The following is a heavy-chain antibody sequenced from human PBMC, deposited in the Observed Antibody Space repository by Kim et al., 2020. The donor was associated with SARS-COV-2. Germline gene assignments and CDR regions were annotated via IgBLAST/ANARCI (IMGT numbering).Heavy chain of an antibody. V-gene: IGHV1-46*01. J-gene: IGHJ4*02. Sequence: ASVKVSCKASGYTFTSYYMHWVRQAPGQGLEWMGIINPSGGSTSYAQKFQGRVTMTRDTSTSTVYMELSSLRSEDTAVYYCARAFYDSSGSLRLFRYWGQGTLVTVSS. D-gene: IGHD3-22*01. CDR2: INPSGGST. CDR1: GYTFTSYY. CDR3: ARAFYDSSGSLRLFRY.